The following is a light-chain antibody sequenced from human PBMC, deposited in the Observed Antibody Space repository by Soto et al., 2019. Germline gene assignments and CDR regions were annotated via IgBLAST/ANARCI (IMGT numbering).Light chain of an antibody. J-gene: IGKJ5*01. V-gene: IGKV3-15*01. Sequence: EIVMTQSPATLSVSPGEGATVSCRASQSVSSHLAWYQHKPGQAPRLLFYDASTRATGIPARFSGSGSGTEFTLTISSLQSEDFAVYYCQQRRSWQVTFGQGTRLEIK. CDR3: QQRRSWQVT. CDR1: QSVSSH. CDR2: DAS.